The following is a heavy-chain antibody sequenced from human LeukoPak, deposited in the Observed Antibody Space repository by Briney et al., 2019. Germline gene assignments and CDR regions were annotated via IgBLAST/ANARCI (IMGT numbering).Heavy chain of an antibody. V-gene: IGHV1-69*01. J-gene: IGHJ5*02. D-gene: IGHD6-13*01. CDR3: ARPSRTYSSSWYWFDP. CDR1: GGTFSSYA. Sequence: SVKVSCKASGGTFSSYAISWVRQAPGQGLEWMGGIIPIFGTANYAQKFQGRVTITADESTRTAYMELSSLRSEDTAVYYCARPSRTYSSSWYWFDPWGQGTLVTVSS. CDR2: IIPIFGTA.